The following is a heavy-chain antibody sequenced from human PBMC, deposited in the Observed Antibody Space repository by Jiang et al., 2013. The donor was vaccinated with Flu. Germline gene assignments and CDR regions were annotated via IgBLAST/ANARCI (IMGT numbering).Heavy chain of an antibody. D-gene: IGHD1-26*01. CDR2: ISWNSGSI. Sequence: RSLRLSCAASGFTFDDYAMHWVRQAPGKGLEWVSGISWNSGSIGYADSVKGRFTISRDNAKNSLYLQMNSLRAEDTALYYCARESGSYYYLDYWGQGTLVTVSS. V-gene: IGHV3-9*01. CDR1: GFTFDDYA. J-gene: IGHJ4*02. CDR3: ARESGSYYYLDY.